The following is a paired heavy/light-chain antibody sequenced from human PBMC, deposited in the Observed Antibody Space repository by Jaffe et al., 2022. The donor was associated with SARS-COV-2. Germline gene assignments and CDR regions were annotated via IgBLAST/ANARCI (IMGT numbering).Heavy chain of an antibody. J-gene: IGHJ4*02. D-gene: IGHD5-18*01. CDR2: IKSKADGGTA. CDR1: GFTINNAW. CDR3: NRGYTYD. Sequence: EVQLVESGGGLVKPGGSLRLSCAASGFTINNAWMSWVRQAPGKGLEWVGRIKSKADGGTADYTAPVKGRFTMSRDDSKNTLYLEMNNLKTEDTAVYYCNRGYTYDWGQGTLVTVSS. V-gene: IGHV3-15*01.
Light chain of an antibody. CDR2: GAS. CDR1: QSISSS. CDR3: HHYYSWPPI. V-gene: IGKV3-15*01. J-gene: IGKJ5*01. Sequence: EIVMTQSPATLSVSPGERVTLSCRASQSISSSLAWYQQKPGQAPRLLIYGASTRATGIPARFSGSGSGTEFTLTIISLQSEDFAVYYCHHYYSWPPIFGQGTRLEIE.